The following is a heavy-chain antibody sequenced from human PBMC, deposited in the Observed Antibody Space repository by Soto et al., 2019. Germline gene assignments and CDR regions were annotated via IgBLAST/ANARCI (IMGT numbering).Heavy chain of an antibody. J-gene: IGHJ4*02. CDR3: ARGRMDYDILTGYSGY. Sequence: HPGGSLRLSCAASGFTFSSYEMNWVRQAPGKGLEWVSYISSSGSTIYYADSVKGRFTISRDNAKNSLYLQMNSLRAEDTAVYYCARGRMDYDILTGYSGYWGQGTLVTVSS. CDR1: GFTFSSYE. V-gene: IGHV3-48*03. CDR2: ISSSGSTI. D-gene: IGHD3-9*01.